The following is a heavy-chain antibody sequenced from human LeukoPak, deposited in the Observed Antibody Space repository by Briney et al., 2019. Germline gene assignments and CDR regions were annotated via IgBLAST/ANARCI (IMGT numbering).Heavy chain of an antibody. CDR2: INPNSGGST. CDR3: ARGDLTWELFDWYFDL. CDR1: GYTFTGYY. Sequence: GASVKVSCKASGYTFTGYYMHWVRQAPGQGLEWMGWINPNSGGSTSYAQKFQGRVTMTRDMSTSTVYMELSSLRSEDTAVYYCARGDLTWELFDWYFDLWGRGTLVTVSS. D-gene: IGHD1-26*01. V-gene: IGHV1-46*01. J-gene: IGHJ2*01.